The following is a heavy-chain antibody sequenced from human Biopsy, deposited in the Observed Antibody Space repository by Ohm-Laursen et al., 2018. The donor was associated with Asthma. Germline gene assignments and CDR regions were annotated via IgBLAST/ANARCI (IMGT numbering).Heavy chain of an antibody. CDR3: ARAVDYSHYYGIDV. CDR2: ISVYNGNT. J-gene: IGHJ6*02. CDR1: DYIFPRYS. Sequence: GSSVKVSCKASDYIFPRYSISWVRQAPGQGLEWMGWISVYNGNTKVAQKLQDRVTMITDTSTSTAYMELRSLRSDDTAVYFCARAVDYSHYYGIDVWGQGTTVTVS. V-gene: IGHV1-18*01. D-gene: IGHD3-10*01.